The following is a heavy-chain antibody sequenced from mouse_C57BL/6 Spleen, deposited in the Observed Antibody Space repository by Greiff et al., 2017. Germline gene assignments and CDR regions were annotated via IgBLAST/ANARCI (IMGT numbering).Heavy chain of an antibody. V-gene: IGHV14-4*01. Sequence: VQLQQSGAELVRPGASVKLSCTASGFNIKDDYMPWVKQRPEQGLEWIGWIDPENGDTEYASKFQGKATISADTSSNTAYLQLSSLTSEDTAVYYCTGSYFDYWGQGTTLTVSS. CDR2: IDPENGDT. CDR3: TGSYFDY. J-gene: IGHJ2*01. CDR1: GFNIKDDY.